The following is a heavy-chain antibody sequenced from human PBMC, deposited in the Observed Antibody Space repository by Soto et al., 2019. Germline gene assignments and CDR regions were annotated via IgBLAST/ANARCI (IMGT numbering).Heavy chain of an antibody. Sequence: SETLSLTCSIYSGSFSGYYWSWIRQPPGKGLEWIGEISQSGNTNYSPSLKSRVSISIDTSKKQFSLNLASVSAADTAVYFCARHSLALRKNNWFDPWGQGIMVTVSS. CDR2: ISQSGNT. CDR1: SGSFSGYY. D-gene: IGHD3-3*02. CDR3: ARHSLALRKNNWFDP. J-gene: IGHJ5*02. V-gene: IGHV4-34*01.